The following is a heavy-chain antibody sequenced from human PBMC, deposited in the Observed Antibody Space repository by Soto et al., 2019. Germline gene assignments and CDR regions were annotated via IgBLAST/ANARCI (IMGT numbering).Heavy chain of an antibody. Sequence: PSETLSLTCTVSGGSISSSSYYWGWIRQPPGKGLEWIGSIYYSGSTYYNPSLKSRITISVDTSKNQISLKLSSVTAADTVVYYCASANHYVWGSYRYRMASFDYWGQGTLVTVSS. CDR3: ASANHYVWGSYRYRMASFDY. D-gene: IGHD3-16*02. CDR2: IYYSGST. CDR1: GGSISSSSYY. J-gene: IGHJ4*02. V-gene: IGHV4-39*01.